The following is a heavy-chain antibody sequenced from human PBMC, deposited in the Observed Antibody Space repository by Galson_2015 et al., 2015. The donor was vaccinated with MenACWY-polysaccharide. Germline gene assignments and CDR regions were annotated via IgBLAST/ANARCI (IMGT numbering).Heavy chain of an antibody. V-gene: IGHV3-74*01. D-gene: IGHD3-10*01. J-gene: IGHJ6*02. CDR1: GLTFSNNW. CDR2: INSDASRT. CDR3: VGPLGRGGTGAYGMDA. Sequence: SRRLSCAASGLTFSNNWIHWVRQAPGKGLVWVSRINSDASRTAYADSVKGRFTISRDNAKNTLYLQMNSLRVEDTAVYYCVGPLGRGGTGAYGMDAWGQGTTVTVSS.